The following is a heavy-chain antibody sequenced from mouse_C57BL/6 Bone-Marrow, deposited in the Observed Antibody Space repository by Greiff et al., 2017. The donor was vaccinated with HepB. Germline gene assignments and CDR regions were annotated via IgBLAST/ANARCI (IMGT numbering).Heavy chain of an antibody. CDR1: GYAFSSYW. CDR2: IYPGDGDT. D-gene: IGHD1-1*01. CDR3: ARTHYGSSYSYFDY. V-gene: IGHV1-80*01. Sequence: LEESGAELVKPGASVKISCKASGYAFSSYWMNWVKQRPGKGLEWIGQIYPGDGDTNYNGKFKGKATLTADTSSNTADLQLSSLTSEDTAIYYCARTHYGSSYSYFDYWGQGTTLTVSS. J-gene: IGHJ2*01.